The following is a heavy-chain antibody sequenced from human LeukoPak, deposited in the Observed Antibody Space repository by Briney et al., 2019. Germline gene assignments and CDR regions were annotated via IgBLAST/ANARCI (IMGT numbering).Heavy chain of an antibody. CDR2: INHSGST. V-gene: IGHV4-34*01. J-gene: IGHJ5*02. CDR1: GGSFSGYY. D-gene: IGHD2-2*01. Sequence: PSETLSLTCAVYGGSFSGYYWSWIRQPPGKGLEWIGEINHSGSTNYNPSLKSRVTISVDTSKNQFSLKLSSVTAADTAVYYCARGLASEQWDQNIVVVPAAIGNWFDPWGQGTLVTVSS. CDR3: ARGLASEQWDQNIVVVPAAIGNWFDP.